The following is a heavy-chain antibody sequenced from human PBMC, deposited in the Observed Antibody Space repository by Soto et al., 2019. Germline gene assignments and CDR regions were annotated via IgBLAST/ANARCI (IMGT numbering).Heavy chain of an antibody. CDR3: ARERDYYGSGSDY. CDR1: GFTFSSYS. V-gene: IGHV3-21*01. CDR2: ISSSSSYI. D-gene: IGHD3-10*01. Sequence: EVQLVESGGGLAKPGGSLRLSCAASGFTFSSYSMNWVRQAPGKGLEWVSSISSSSSYIYYADSMKGRFTISRDNAKNSLYLQLNSLRAEDTAVYYCARERDYYGSGSDYWGQGTLVTVSS. J-gene: IGHJ4*02.